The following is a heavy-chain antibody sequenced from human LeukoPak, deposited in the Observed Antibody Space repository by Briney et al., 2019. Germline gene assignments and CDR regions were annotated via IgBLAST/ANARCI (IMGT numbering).Heavy chain of an antibody. D-gene: IGHD5-18*01. CDR1: GGSISSSSYY. V-gene: IGHV4-39*07. J-gene: IGHJ5*02. CDR2: INHSGST. CDR3: ARWNTAGWFDP. Sequence: SETLSLTCTVSGGSISSSSYYWSWIRQPPGKGLEWIGEINHSGSTNYNPSLKSRVTISVGTSKNQFSLKLSSVTAADTAVYYCARWNTAGWFDPWGQGTLVTVSS.